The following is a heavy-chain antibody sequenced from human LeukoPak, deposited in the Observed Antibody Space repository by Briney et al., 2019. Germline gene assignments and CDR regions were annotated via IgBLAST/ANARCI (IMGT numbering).Heavy chain of an antibody. D-gene: IGHD2-21*01. CDR2: INLNSGGT. CDR3: ARDDSKLPGSYFDY. J-gene: IGHJ4*02. V-gene: IGHV1-2*02. Sequence: GASVKVSCKTSGYTFTSYAMNWVRQAPGQGLEWMGWINLNSGGTHYAQKFQARVTMTRDTSISTAYMDLSRLTSDDTAVYYCARDDSKLPGSYFDYWGQGTLVTVSS. CDR1: GYTFTSYA.